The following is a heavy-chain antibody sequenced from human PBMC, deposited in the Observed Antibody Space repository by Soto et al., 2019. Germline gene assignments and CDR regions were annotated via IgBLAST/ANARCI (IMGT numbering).Heavy chain of an antibody. V-gene: IGHV3-11*01. J-gene: IGHJ2*01. CDR3: ARRGRSFSIGDATQYWYFDL. CDR2: ISSSGSTI. Sequence: QVQLVESGGGLVKPGGSLRLSCAASGFTFSDYYMSWIRQAPGKGLEWVSYISSSGSTIYYADSVKGRFTISRDNAKNSLFLQMNSLRAEDHAVYYCARRGRSFSIGDATQYWYFDLWGRGTLVTVSS. D-gene: IGHD3-10*01. CDR1: GFTFSDYY.